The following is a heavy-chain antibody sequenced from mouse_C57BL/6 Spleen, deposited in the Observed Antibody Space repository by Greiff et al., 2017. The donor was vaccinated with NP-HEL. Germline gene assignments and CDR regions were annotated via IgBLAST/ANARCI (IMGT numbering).Heavy chain of an antibody. Sequence: QVQLKQPGAELVKPGASVKMSCKASGYTFTSYWITWVKQRPGQGLEWIGDIYPGSGSTNYNEKFKSKATLTVDTSSSTAYMQLSSLTSEDSAVYYCAREGFEVTPDYWGQGTTLTVSS. CDR2: IYPGSGST. D-gene: IGHD2-3*01. CDR3: AREGFEVTPDY. V-gene: IGHV1-55*01. J-gene: IGHJ2*01. CDR1: GYTFTSYW.